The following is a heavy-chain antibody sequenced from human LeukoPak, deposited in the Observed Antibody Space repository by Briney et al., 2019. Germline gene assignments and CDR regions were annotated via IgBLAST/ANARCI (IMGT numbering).Heavy chain of an antibody. V-gene: IGHV1-69*04. CDR1: GGTFSSYA. D-gene: IGHD3-22*01. CDR3: ARALSGYYYYFDY. CDR2: IIPILGIA. J-gene: IGHJ4*02. Sequence: ASVKVSCKASGGTFSSYAISWVRQAPGQGLEWMGRIIPILGIANYAQKFQGRVTITADKSTSTAYMELSSLRSEDTAVYYCARALSGYYYYFDYWGQGTLVTVSS.